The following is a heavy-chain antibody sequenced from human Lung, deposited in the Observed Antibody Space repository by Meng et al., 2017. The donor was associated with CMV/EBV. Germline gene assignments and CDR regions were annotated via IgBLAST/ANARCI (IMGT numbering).Heavy chain of an antibody. J-gene: IGHJ4*02. CDR3: AREDYSNNWYPWLDY. CDR1: GGSVSSGSYY. D-gene: IGHD6-13*01. V-gene: IGHV4-61*01. Sequence: LXCNVSGGSVSSGSYYWSWIRQPPGKGLEWIGYIYYSATTKYNPSLKSRVTISVDTSKNQFSLKLSSVTAADTALYYCAREDYSNNWYPWLDYWGQGXLVTVS. CDR2: IYYSATT.